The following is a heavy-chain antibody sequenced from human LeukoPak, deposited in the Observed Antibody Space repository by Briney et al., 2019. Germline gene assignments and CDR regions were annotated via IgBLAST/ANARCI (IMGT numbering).Heavy chain of an antibody. CDR1: RYTLTELS. CDR2: LDPEDGET. D-gene: IGHD2-21*02. CDR3: ATGGVGGDFTGTHDAFDI. V-gene: IGHV1-24*01. Sequence: ASVTVSCKVSRYTLTELSMHWVRQAPGKGLEWMGGLDPEDGETIYAQKFQGRVTMTEDTSTDIAYMELSSLRSEDTAVYYCATGGVGGDFTGTHDAFDIWGQGTMVTVSS. J-gene: IGHJ3*02.